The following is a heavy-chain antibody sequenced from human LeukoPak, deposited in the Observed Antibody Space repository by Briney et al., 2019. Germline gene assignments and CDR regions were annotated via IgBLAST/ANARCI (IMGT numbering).Heavy chain of an antibody. Sequence: SETLSLTCTVSGGSMNSYYWTWIRQPPAKGLEWIGYIYYSGNTDYNLSLKSRVTMSLETSESQFSLKLSSVTAADTAVYYCARAALGYCSGGTCYSSWYFDLWGRGTLVTVSS. CDR3: ARAALGYCSGGTCYSSWYFDL. CDR2: IYYSGNT. D-gene: IGHD2-15*01. CDR1: GGSMNSYY. J-gene: IGHJ2*01. V-gene: IGHV4-59*01.